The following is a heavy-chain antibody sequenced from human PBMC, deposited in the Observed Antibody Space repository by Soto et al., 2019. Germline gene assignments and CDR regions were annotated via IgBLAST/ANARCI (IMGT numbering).Heavy chain of an antibody. CDR3: ARLDPYYYDSSGYPY. CDR2: IYHSGST. J-gene: IGHJ4*02. CDR1: GYSISSGYY. D-gene: IGHD3-22*01. V-gene: IGHV4-38-2*01. Sequence: PSETLSLTCAVSGYSISSGYYLGWILQPPGKGLEWIGSIYHSGSTYYNPSLKSRVTISVDTSKNQFSLKLSSVTAADTAVYYCARLDPYYYDSSGYPYWGQGTLVTVSS.